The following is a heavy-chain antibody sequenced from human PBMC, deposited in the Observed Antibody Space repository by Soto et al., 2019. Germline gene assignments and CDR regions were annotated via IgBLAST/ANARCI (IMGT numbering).Heavy chain of an antibody. CDR1: GFTFSSYA. Sequence: VQLLESGGGLVQPGGSLRLSCAASGFTFSSYAMSWVRQAPGKGLEWVSAISGSGGSTYYADSVKGRFTISRDNSKNTLYLQMNSLRAEDTAVYYCAKEPVLRFLEWLLPSHFDYWGQGTLVTVSS. CDR3: AKEPVLRFLEWLLPSHFDY. V-gene: IGHV3-23*01. J-gene: IGHJ4*02. CDR2: ISGSGGST. D-gene: IGHD3-3*01.